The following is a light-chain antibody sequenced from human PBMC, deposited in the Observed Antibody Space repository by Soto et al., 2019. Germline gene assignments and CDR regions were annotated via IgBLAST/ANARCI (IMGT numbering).Light chain of an antibody. V-gene: IGLV2-14*01. J-gene: IGLJ1*01. CDR1: SSDVGGYNY. Sequence: QSVLTQPASVSGSPGQSITISCTGTSSDVGGYNYVSWYQQYPGKSPKLLIYEVTHRPSGVSNRFSGSKSGNTASLTISGLQAEDEADYFCCSYAGGSNVFGAGTKVTVL. CDR3: CSYAGGSNV. CDR2: EVT.